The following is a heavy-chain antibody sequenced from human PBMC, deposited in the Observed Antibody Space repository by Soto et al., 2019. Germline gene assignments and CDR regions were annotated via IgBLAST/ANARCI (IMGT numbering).Heavy chain of an antibody. CDR2: INSDGTSA. CDR3: ARGYCSSSSCYTGVIGSY. D-gene: IGHD2-2*01. Sequence: GGSLRLSCAASGFTLSSYWMHWVRQPPGKGLVWVSRINSDGTSASYADSVKGRFTVSRDNAKNTLYLQMNSLRAEDTAVYYCARGYCSSSSCYTGVIGSYRGPGSLVTVS. J-gene: IGHJ4*02. CDR1: GFTLSSYW. V-gene: IGHV3-74*01.